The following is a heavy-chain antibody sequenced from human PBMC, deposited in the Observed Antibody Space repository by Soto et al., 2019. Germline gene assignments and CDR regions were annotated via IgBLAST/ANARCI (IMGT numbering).Heavy chain of an antibody. Sequence: SETLSLTCTVSGGSISSSSYYWGWIRQPPGKGLEWIGSIYYSGSTYYNPSLKSRVTISVDTSKNQFSLKLSSVTAADTAVYYCARPSIAVAGPERGQDYWGQGTLVTVSS. D-gene: IGHD6-19*01. CDR2: IYYSGST. CDR1: GGSISSSSYY. CDR3: ARPSIAVAGPERGQDY. V-gene: IGHV4-39*01. J-gene: IGHJ4*02.